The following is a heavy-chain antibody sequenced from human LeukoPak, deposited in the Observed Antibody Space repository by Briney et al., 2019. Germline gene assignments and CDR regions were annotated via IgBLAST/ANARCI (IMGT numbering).Heavy chain of an antibody. V-gene: IGHV4-39*01. J-gene: IGHJ4*02. CDR3: ARPAVAGPYYFDY. D-gene: IGHD6-19*01. Sequence: NPSETLSPTCTVSGGSISSSSYYWGWIRQPPGKGLEWIGSIYYSGSTYYNPSLKSRVTISVDTSKNQFSLKLSSVTAADTAVYYCARPAVAGPYYFDYWGQGTLVTVSS. CDR1: GGSISSSSYY. CDR2: IYYSGST.